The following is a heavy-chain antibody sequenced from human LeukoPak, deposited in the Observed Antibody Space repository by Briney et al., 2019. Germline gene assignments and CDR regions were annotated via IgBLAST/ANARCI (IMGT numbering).Heavy chain of an antibody. J-gene: IGHJ5*02. CDR2: INHSGST. V-gene: IGHV4-34*01. Sequence: KASETLSLTCAVYGGSFSGYYWSWIRQPPGKGLEWIGEINHSGSTNYNPSLKSRVTISIDTSKNQFFLKLTSVTTADTAVYYCARIHVGSKNWFDPWGQGTLVTVSS. CDR1: GGSFSGYY. D-gene: IGHD1-26*01. CDR3: ARIHVGSKNWFDP.